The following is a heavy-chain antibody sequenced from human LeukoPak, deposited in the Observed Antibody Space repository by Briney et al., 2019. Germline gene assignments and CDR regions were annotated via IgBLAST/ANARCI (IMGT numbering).Heavy chain of an antibody. D-gene: IGHD2-21*01. CDR3: ALWWPVEAYFDY. Sequence: GGSLRLSCAASGFTFSNYGMHWVRQAPGKGLEWVAVIWYDGSKTYYADSVKGRFTISRDNSQNTLYLQMNNLRAEDSAVYYCALWWPVEAYFDYCGQGTLVTVSS. V-gene: IGHV3-33*01. CDR1: GFTFSNYG. CDR2: IWYDGSKT. J-gene: IGHJ4*02.